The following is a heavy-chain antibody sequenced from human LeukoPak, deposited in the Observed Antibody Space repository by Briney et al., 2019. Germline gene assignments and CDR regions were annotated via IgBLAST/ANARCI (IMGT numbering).Heavy chain of an antibody. CDR3: ARGRFGYSSSWYDVDY. D-gene: IGHD6-13*01. CDR1: GYTFTSYV. Sequence: GASVKVSCKASGYTFTSYVINWVRQATGQGLEWMGWMNSNSGNTGYAQKFQGRVTMTRNTSIRTAYMELSSLRSEDTAVYYCARGRFGYSSSWYDVDYWGQGTLVTVSS. CDR2: MNSNSGNT. V-gene: IGHV1-8*01. J-gene: IGHJ4*02.